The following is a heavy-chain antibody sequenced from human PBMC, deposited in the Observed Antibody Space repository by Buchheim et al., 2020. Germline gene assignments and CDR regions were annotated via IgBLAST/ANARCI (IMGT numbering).Heavy chain of an antibody. Sequence: EVQLVESGGGLVQPGGSLRLSCAASGFTFSSYWMSWVRQAPGKGLEWVANIKQDGSEKYYVDSVKGRFTISRAHAKNSLYLQMNSLRAEDTAVYYCAKTGNYYDSSGYYPDYWGQGTL. CDR2: IKQDGSEK. D-gene: IGHD3-22*01. CDR1: GFTFSSYW. J-gene: IGHJ4*02. CDR3: AKTGNYYDSSGYYPDY. V-gene: IGHV3-7*03.